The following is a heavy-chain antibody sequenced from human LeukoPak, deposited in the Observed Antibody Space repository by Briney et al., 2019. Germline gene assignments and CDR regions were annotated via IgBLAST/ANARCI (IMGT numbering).Heavy chain of an antibody. CDR3: ARARCGGDCYSYYFDY. D-gene: IGHD2-21*02. J-gene: IGHJ4*02. CDR2: ISAYNGNT. V-gene: IGHV1-18*01. Sequence: GASVKVSCKASGYTFTSYGISWVRQAPGQGLEWMGWISAYNGNTNYAQKFQGRVTMTTDTSTSTAYMELRSLRSDDTAVYYCARARCGGDCYSYYFDYWGQGTLATVSS. CDR1: GYTFTSYG.